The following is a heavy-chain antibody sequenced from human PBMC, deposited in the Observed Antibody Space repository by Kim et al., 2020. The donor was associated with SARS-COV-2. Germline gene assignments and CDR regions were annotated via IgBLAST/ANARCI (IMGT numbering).Heavy chain of an antibody. Sequence: ASVKVSCKASGYTFTSYGMSWVRQAPGQGLEWMGWISAYTGNTTYAQGLQGRFIMTTDTSTSTAYMQLSSLRSEDTAVYYCARRLTGCEADLLQHCG. CDR3: ARRLTGCEADLLQH. CDR2: ISAYTGNT. V-gene: IGHV1-18*01. J-gene: IGHJ1*01. CDR1: GYTFTSYG. D-gene: IGHD2-21*02.